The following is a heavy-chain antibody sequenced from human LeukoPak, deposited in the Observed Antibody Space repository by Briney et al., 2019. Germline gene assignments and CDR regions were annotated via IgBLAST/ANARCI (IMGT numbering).Heavy chain of an antibody. J-gene: IGHJ4*02. V-gene: IGHV3-23*01. D-gene: IGHD1-26*01. CDR1: GFTFSSYA. Sequence: GGSLRLSCAASGFTFSSYAMSWVRQAPGKGLEWVSAISGSGGSTYYAGSVKGRFTISRDNSKNTLYLQMNSLRAEDAAVYYCAKDMSYSGSYSVYWGQGTLVTVSS. CDR2: ISGSGGST. CDR3: AKDMSYSGSYSVY.